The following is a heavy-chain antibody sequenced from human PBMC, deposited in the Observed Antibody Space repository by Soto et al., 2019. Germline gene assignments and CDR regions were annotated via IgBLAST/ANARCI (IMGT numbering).Heavy chain of an antibody. V-gene: IGHV3-9*01. D-gene: IGHD4-17*01. CDR2: ISWNSGSI. CDR3: AKASYGDYVKAFDI. Sequence: EVQLVESGGGLVQPGRSLRLSCAASGFTFDDYAMHWVRQAPGKGLEWVSGISWNSGSIGYADSVKGRFTISRDNAKNSLYLQMNSLRAEDKALDYCAKASYGDYVKAFDIWGQGTMVTVSS. J-gene: IGHJ3*02. CDR1: GFTFDDYA.